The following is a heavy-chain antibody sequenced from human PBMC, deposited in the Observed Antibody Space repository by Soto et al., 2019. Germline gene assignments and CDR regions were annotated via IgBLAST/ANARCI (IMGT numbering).Heavy chain of an antibody. CDR3: ARHGPYYYGSASSGHFDY. J-gene: IGHJ4*02. V-gene: IGHV4-59*08. Sequence: SETLSLTCTVSGGSISSYYWSWIRQPPGKGLEWIGYIYYSGSTNYNPSLKSRVTISVDTSKNQFSLKLSSVTAADTAVYYCARHGPYYYGSASSGHFDYWGQGTLVTVSS. D-gene: IGHD3-10*01. CDR2: IYYSGST. CDR1: GGSISSYY.